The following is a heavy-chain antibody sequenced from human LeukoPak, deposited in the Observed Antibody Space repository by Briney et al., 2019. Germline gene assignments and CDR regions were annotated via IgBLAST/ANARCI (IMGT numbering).Heavy chain of an antibody. V-gene: IGHV1-18*01. CDR2: ISAYNGNT. CDR3: ARDTGGAYCTNGVCYVGMDV. Sequence: ASVKVSCKASGYTFTSYGISWVRQAPGQGLEWMGWISAYNGNTNYAQKLQGRVTMTTDTSTSTAYMELRSLRSDDTAVYYCARDTGGAYCTNGVCYVGMDVWGQGTTVTVSS. J-gene: IGHJ6*02. CDR1: GYTFTSYG. D-gene: IGHD2-8*01.